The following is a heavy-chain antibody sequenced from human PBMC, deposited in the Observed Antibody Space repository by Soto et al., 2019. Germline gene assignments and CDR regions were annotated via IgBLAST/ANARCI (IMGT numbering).Heavy chain of an antibody. CDR1: GYTFTGYH. Sequence: GASVKVSCKASGYTFTGYHMHWVRQAPGQGLEWMGWINTNSGGTNYAQKFQGWVTMTRDTSISTAYMELRRLRSEDPAVYYCARDQGLARAGYFYYCGMDVWGQGTTVTVSS. V-gene: IGHV1-2*04. D-gene: IGHD6-13*01. CDR3: ARDQGLARAGYFYYCGMDV. J-gene: IGHJ6*02. CDR2: INTNSGGT.